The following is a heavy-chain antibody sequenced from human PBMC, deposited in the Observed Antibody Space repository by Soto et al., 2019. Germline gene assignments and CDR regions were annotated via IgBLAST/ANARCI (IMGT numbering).Heavy chain of an antibody. J-gene: IGHJ4*02. CDR2: ISSSSSYI. CDR1: GFTFSSYS. D-gene: IGHD3-22*01. Sequence: EVQLVESGGGLVKPGGSLRLSCAASGFTFSSYSMNWVRQAPGKGLEWVSSISSSSSYIYYADSVKGRFTISRDNAKNSLYLQINSLRAEDTAVYYCSRIWTYITKIVEENDYWGQGTMVTVSS. CDR3: SRIWTYITKIVEENDY. V-gene: IGHV3-21*01.